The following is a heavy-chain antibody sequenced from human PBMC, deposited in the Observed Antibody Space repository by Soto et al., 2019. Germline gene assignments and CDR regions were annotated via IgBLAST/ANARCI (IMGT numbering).Heavy chain of an antibody. D-gene: IGHD3-22*01. Sequence: GGSLRLSCAGSGFTFSSYAMHWVRQAPGKGLEWVAVISYDGSNKYYADSVKGRFTISRDNSKNTLYLQMNSLRAEDTAVYYCACSGYYHYFDYWGQGTLVTVSS. V-gene: IGHV3-30-3*01. CDR2: ISYDGSNK. J-gene: IGHJ4*02. CDR3: ACSGYYHYFDY. CDR1: GFTFSSYA.